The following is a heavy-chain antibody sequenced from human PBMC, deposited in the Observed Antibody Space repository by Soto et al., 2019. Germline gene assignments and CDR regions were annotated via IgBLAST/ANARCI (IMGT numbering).Heavy chain of an antibody. V-gene: IGHV3-11*01. Sequence: GGSLRLSCAASGFTFSDYYMSWIRQAPGKGLEWVSYISSSSSTIYYADAVKGRYTISRDNAKNTLNLQMNSIKAEDTNEYYCARMAPPIDYWGQGTLVTVSS. CDR3: ARMAPPIDY. J-gene: IGHJ4*02. D-gene: IGHD5-12*01. CDR2: ISSSSSTI. CDR1: GFTFSDYY.